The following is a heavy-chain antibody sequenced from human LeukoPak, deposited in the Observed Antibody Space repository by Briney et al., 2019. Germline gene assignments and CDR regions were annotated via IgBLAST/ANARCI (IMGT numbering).Heavy chain of an antibody. J-gene: IGHJ5*02. Sequence: SETLSLTCAVYGGPFSGYYWSWIRQPPGKGLEWIGEINHSGSTNYNPSLKSRVTISVDTSKNQFSLKLSSVTAADTAVYYCAGGRYCSSTSCYGPIRRGANWFDPWGQGTLVTVSS. V-gene: IGHV4-34*01. CDR2: INHSGST. D-gene: IGHD2-2*01. CDR1: GGPFSGYY. CDR3: AGGRYCSSTSCYGPIRRGANWFDP.